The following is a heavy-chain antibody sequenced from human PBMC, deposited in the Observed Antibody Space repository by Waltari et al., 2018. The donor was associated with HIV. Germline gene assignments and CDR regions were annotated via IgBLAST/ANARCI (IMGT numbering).Heavy chain of an antibody. CDR2: INTEIGKP. Sequence: QVQLVQSGSELKKPGASVKVACKTSGYTFTDFSLNWVRQAPGQGLEWLGWINTEIGKPAYAQGFTGRFVISLYTSVSTTYLQISSLKAEDTAIYYCARFNLKKGHLPSYWGQGTLVTVSS. CDR1: GYTFTDFS. CDR3: ARFNLKKGHLPSY. J-gene: IGHJ4*02. V-gene: IGHV7-4-1*02. D-gene: IGHD3-3*02.